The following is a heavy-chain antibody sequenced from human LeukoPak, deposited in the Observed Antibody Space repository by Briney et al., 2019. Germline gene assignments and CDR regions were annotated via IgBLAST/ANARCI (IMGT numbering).Heavy chain of an antibody. Sequence: SETLSLTCTVSGGSISNSSYYWGWIRQPPGKGLEWIGSIYYSGSTYYNPSLKSRVTISVDTSKNQFSLKLSSVTAADTAVYYCARVTHASEGYFDLWGRGTLVTVSS. J-gene: IGHJ2*01. D-gene: IGHD2-21*02. CDR1: GGSISNSSYY. CDR2: IYYSGST. CDR3: ARVTHASEGYFDL. V-gene: IGHV4-39*01.